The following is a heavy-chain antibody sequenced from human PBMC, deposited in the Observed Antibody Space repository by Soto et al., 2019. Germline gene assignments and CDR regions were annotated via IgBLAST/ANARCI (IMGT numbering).Heavy chain of an antibody. D-gene: IGHD2-2*01. V-gene: IGHV3-30-3*01. CDR3: ARSPPMLPCDN. J-gene: IGHJ4*02. Sequence: QVQVVESGGGVVQPGRSLRLSCAASEFTFNIYAMHWVRQAPGKGLEWVAAISYDGSNQYYADSVKGRFTISRDNSRNTVSLQLNSLRTEDTDGYYCARSPPMLPCDNWGQGTLVTVSS. CDR2: ISYDGSNQ. CDR1: EFTFNIYA.